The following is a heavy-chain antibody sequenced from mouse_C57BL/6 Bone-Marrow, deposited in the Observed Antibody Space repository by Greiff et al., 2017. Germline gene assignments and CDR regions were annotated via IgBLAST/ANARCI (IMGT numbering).Heavy chain of an antibody. D-gene: IGHD1-1*01. J-gene: IGHJ2*01. CDR1: GYTFTSYW. CDR3: ARGGTVALDY. Sequence: VQLQQPGAELVRPGSSVKLSCKASGYTFTSYWMHWVKQRPIQGLEWIGNIDPSDSETHYNQKFKDKATLTVDKSSSTAYMQLSSLTSEDSAVYFCARGGTVALDYWGQGTTLTVSS. CDR2: IDPSDSET. V-gene: IGHV1-52*01.